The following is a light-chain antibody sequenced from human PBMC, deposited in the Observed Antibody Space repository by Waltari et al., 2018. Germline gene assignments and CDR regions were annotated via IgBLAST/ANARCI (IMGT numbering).Light chain of an antibody. CDR3: SSYTTSSAPGV. CDR2: EVS. CDR1: DSDVGAYDF. V-gene: IGLV2-14*01. J-gene: IGLJ1*01. Sequence: QSALPQPASVSGSPGHSITISCSGPDSDVGAYDFVPWYQQHPGKAPHLIIYEVSNRPSGISNRFSASKSGNTASLTISGLQAEDEADYYCSSYTTSSAPGVFGTGTRVTVL.